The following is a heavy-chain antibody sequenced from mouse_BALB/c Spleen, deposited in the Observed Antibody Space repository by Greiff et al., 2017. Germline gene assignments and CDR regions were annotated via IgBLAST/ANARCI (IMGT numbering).Heavy chain of an antibody. J-gene: IGHJ4*01. V-gene: IGHV5-17*02. Sequence: EVQVVESGGGLVQPGGSRKLSCAASGFTFSSFGMHWVRQAPEKGLEWVAYISSGSSTIYYADTVKGRFTISRDNPKNTLFLQMTSLRSEDTALYYCARSGGTGAMDYWGQGTSVTVSS. CDR2: ISSGSSTI. CDR1: GFTFSSFG. D-gene: IGHD4-1*01. CDR3: ARSGGTGAMDY.